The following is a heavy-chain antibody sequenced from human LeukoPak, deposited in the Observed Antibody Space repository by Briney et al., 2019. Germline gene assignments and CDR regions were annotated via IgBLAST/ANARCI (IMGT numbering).Heavy chain of an antibody. Sequence: PGGSLRLSCAASGFTFSSYAMSWVRQAPGKGLEWVSAISGSGGSTYYADSVKGRFTISRDNSKNTLYLQMNSLRAEDTAVYYCARPYLDYYDSLFDYWGQGTLVTVSS. V-gene: IGHV3-23*01. CDR2: ISGSGGST. J-gene: IGHJ4*02. CDR3: ARPYLDYYDSLFDY. CDR1: GFTFSSYA. D-gene: IGHD3-22*01.